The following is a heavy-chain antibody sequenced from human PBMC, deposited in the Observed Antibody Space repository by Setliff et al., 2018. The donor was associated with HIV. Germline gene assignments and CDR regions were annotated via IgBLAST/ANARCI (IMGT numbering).Heavy chain of an antibody. CDR3: ASSWSRVPYYGMDV. D-gene: IGHD6-13*01. V-gene: IGHV1-8*01. CDR1: GSTFSTYD. Sequence: ASVKVSCKASGSTFSTYDINWVRQAPGQGPEWMGWMNPNSWNTGYAPKLQGRVTMTRNTSISTAYMELSSLRSDDTAVYYCASSWSRVPYYGMDVWGQGTTVTVSS. J-gene: IGHJ6*02. CDR2: MNPNSWNT.